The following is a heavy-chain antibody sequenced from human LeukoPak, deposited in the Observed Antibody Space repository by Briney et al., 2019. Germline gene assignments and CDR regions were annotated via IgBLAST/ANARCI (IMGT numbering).Heavy chain of an antibody. CDR2: ISHSGST. V-gene: IGHV4-39*01. D-gene: IGHD2-2*01. CDR3: ARQSCSSTSCYFSFGGAYEY. J-gene: IGHJ4*02. Sequence: SETLSLTCTISGGSISTSHYWGWIRQAPVKGLEWIGSISHSGSTYYNPSLKSRISISVDTSKNQFSLQLSSVTAADTAVYYCARQSCSSTSCYFSFGGAYEYWGQGTLVTVSS. CDR1: GGSISTSHY.